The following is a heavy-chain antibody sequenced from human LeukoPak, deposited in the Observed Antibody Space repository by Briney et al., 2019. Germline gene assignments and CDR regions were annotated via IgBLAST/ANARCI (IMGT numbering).Heavy chain of an antibody. CDR2: IYYSGST. CDR3: ARGYYGSGSYDY. J-gene: IGHJ4*02. V-gene: IGHV4-39*01. Sequence: SETLSLTCTVSGGSINSSSYYWGWIRQPPGKGLEWIGSIYYSGSTYYNPSLKSRVTISVDTSKNQFSLKLSSVTAADTAVYYCARGYYGSGSYDYWGQGTLVTVSS. D-gene: IGHD3-10*01. CDR1: GGSINSSSYY.